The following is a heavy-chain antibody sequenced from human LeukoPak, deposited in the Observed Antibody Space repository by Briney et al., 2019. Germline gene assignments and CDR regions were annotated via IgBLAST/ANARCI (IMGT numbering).Heavy chain of an antibody. CDR3: ARLGTYSSSWSWSFDI. CDR2: ISSSGSTI. D-gene: IGHD6-13*01. J-gene: IGHJ3*02. V-gene: IGHV3-11*01. Sequence: GGSLRLSCAASGFTFSDYYMSWIRQAPGKGLEWVSSISSSGSTIYYADSVKGRFTISRDNAKNSLYLQMNSLRAEDTAVYYCARLGTYSSSWSWSFDIWGQGTMGTVSS. CDR1: GFTFSDYY.